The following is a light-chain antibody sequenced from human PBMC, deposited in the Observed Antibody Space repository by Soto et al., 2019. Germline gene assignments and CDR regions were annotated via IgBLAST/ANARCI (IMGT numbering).Light chain of an antibody. CDR2: AAS. J-gene: IGKJ5*01. Sequence: DIHMTQSPSSLSASVCDRVTITCRASQNINNLLNWYQQKPGKAPKLLIYAASTLQSGVPSRFSGSGSGTDFTLTISCLQSEDFATYYCQQYYSYPCTFGQGTRLEIK. V-gene: IGKV1-17*01. CDR1: QNINNL. CDR3: QQYYSYPCT.